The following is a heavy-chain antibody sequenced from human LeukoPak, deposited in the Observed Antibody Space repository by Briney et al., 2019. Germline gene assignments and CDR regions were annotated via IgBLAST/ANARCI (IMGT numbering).Heavy chain of an antibody. CDR2: INPSGGST. D-gene: IGHD3-22*01. CDR3: ARGITMIVVVARDYMDV. CDR1: GYTFTSYY. V-gene: IGHV1-46*01. J-gene: IGHJ6*03. Sequence: ASVKVSCKASGYTFTSYYMHWVRQAPGQGLEWMGLINPSGGSTSYAQKFQGRVTMTRDTSTSTVYMELSSLRSEDTAVYYCARGITMIVVVARDYMDVWGKGTTVTVSS.